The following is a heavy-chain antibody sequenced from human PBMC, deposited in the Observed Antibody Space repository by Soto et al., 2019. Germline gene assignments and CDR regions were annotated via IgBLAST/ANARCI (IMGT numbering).Heavy chain of an antibody. CDR3: AKHIKEREAAAGSWFDP. CDR1: GFTFSSYG. V-gene: IGHV3-30*18. D-gene: IGHD6-13*01. Sequence: QVQLVESGGGVVQPGRSLRLSCAASGFTFSSYGMHWVRQAPGKGLEWVAVISYDGSNKYYADSVKGRFTISRDNSKNTLYLQMNSLRAEDTAVYYCAKHIKEREAAAGSWFDPWGQGTLVTVSS. J-gene: IGHJ5*02. CDR2: ISYDGSNK.